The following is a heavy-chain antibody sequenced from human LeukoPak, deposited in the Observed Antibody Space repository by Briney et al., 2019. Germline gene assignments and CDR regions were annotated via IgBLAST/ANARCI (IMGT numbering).Heavy chain of an antibody. J-gene: IGHJ4*02. Sequence: SETLSLTCTVSGGSISSGSYYWSWIRQPAGTGLEWIGRIYTSGSTNYNPSLKSRVTISVDTSKNQFSLKLSSVTAADAAVYYCAQDLAYIRFDDWGQGTLVTVSS. V-gene: IGHV4-61*02. CDR1: GGSISSGSYY. D-gene: IGHD1-1*01. CDR3: AQDLAYIRFDD. CDR2: IYTSGST.